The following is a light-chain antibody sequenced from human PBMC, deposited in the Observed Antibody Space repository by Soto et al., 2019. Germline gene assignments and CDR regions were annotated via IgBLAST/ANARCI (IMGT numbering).Light chain of an antibody. CDR2: GAS. J-gene: IGKJ4*01. CDR1: QSVSSSY. CDR3: QQDTNSPPT. Sequence: GTLHMLHGKRATRSCRASQSVSSSYLDWYQQRPGQAPRLLIYGASSRATGIPDRFSGSGSGTDFTLTISRVEAEDVAVYYCQQDTNSPPTFGEGTKVDIK. V-gene: IGKV3-20*01.